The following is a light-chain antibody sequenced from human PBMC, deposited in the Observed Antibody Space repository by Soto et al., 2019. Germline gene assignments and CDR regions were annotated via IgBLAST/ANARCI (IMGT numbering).Light chain of an antibody. CDR2: DAS. J-gene: IGKJ1*01. CDR3: QQYGSSGT. Sequence: EIVMTHSPCTLSLSPVERAARFCRASQSVRSSLAWYQQKPGQAPRLFIYDASTRATGIPARFSGSGSGTEFTLTISRLEPEDFAVYYCQQYGSSGTFGQGTKVDIK. CDR1: QSVRSS. V-gene: IGKV3-20*01.